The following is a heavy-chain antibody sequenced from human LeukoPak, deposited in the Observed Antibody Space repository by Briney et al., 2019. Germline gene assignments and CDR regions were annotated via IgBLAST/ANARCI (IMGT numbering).Heavy chain of an antibody. V-gene: IGHV3-23*01. Sequence: GGSLRLSCAASGFTFSGFAMSWIRQAPGKGLEWVSSISRSGESTFYADSVRGRFTISRDNSKNTLYLQMNSLRAEDTAVYYCAKDGPVGVARGSYNWFDPWGQGTLVTVSS. CDR1: GFTFSGFA. J-gene: IGHJ5*02. D-gene: IGHD2-8*01. CDR2: ISRSGEST. CDR3: AKDGPVGVARGSYNWFDP.